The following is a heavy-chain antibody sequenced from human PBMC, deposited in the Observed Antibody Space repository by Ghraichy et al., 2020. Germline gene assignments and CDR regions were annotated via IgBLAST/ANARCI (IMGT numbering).Heavy chain of an antibody. J-gene: IGHJ4*02. CDR3: ARGGGGYYYDSSGYYRGGFFDY. V-gene: IGHV3-7*01. D-gene: IGHD3-22*01. CDR2: IKQDGSEK. Sequence: GGSLRLSCAASGFTFSSYWMSWVRQAPGKGLEWVANIKQDGSEKYYVDSVKGRFTISRDNAKNSLYLQMNSLRAEDTAVYYCARGGGGYYYDSSGYYRGGFFDYWGQGTLVTVSS. CDR1: GFTFSSYW.